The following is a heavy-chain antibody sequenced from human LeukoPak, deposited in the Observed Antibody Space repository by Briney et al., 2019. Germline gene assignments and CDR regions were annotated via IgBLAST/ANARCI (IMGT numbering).Heavy chain of an antibody. CDR1: GFTFRSYW. CDR2: ISSSSTYI. CDR3: ARDSSSSADFDY. V-gene: IGHV3-21*01. J-gene: IGHJ4*02. D-gene: IGHD6-6*01. Sequence: GGSLRLSCAASGFTFRSYWMHWVRQAPGKGLEWVSSISSSSTYIYYADSVKGRFTISRDNAKNSLSLQMNSLRAEDTAVYYCARDSSSSADFDYWGQGTLVTVSS.